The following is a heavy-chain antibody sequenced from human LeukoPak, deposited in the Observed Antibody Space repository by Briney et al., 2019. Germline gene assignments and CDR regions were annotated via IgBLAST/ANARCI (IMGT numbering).Heavy chain of an antibody. J-gene: IGHJ6*02. CDR2: ISAYNGNT. V-gene: IGHV1-18*01. Sequence: GASVKVSCKASGYTFTSYGISWVRQAPGQGLEWMGWISAYNGNTNYAQKLQGRVTMTTDTSTSTAYMELRSLRPDDTAVYYCARDRWENYYYYGIDVWGQGTTVTVSS. CDR1: GYTFTSYG. CDR3: ARDRWENYYYYGIDV. D-gene: IGHD1-26*01.